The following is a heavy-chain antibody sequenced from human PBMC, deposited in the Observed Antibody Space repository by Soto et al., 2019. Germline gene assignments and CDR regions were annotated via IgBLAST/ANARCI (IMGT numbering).Heavy chain of an antibody. CDR2: IDWDDDK. CDR1: RFSLTTRGVG. V-gene: IGHV2-5*02. D-gene: IGHD3-16*01. Sequence: QITWKESGPTLSKPPQPLTLTCTFSRFSLTTRGVGVGWIRQPPGKALECLALIDWDDDKRYSPALQSTLSITKDTSKDQVVLTLTNVDPVDTATYYCAHIPNYYQYDWFDPWGQGTLVSVSS. J-gene: IGHJ5*02. CDR3: AHIPNYYQYDWFDP.